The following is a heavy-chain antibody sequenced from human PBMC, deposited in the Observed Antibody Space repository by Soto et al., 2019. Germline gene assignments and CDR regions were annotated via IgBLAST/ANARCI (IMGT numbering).Heavy chain of an antibody. V-gene: IGHV4-59*01. CDR3: ARGRWLQLIYFDY. J-gene: IGHJ4*02. CDR2: IYYSGGA. CDR1: GGSISSYY. D-gene: IGHD5-12*01. Sequence: SDTLSLTCTGSGGSISSYYWSWIRQPPGKGLEWIGCIYYSGGANYNPSLKSRVTISVDTSKNQFSLNLRSVTAADTAVYYCARGRWLQLIYFDYWGQGTLVTVSS.